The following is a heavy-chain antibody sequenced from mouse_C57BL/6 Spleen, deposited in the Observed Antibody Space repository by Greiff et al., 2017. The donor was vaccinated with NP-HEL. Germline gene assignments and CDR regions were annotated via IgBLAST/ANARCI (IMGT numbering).Heavy chain of an antibody. CDR3: TDYYGSSEAWFAY. Sequence: VQLQQSGAELVRPGASVTLSCKASGYTFTDYEMHWVKQTPVHGLEWIGAIDPETGGTAYNQKFKGKAILTADKSSSTAYMELSSLTSEDSAVYYCTDYYGSSEAWFAYWGQGTLVTVSA. CDR2: IDPETGGT. V-gene: IGHV1-15*01. D-gene: IGHD1-1*01. J-gene: IGHJ3*01. CDR1: GYTFTDYE.